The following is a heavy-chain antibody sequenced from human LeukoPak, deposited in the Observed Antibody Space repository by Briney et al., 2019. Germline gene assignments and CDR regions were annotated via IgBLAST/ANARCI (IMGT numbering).Heavy chain of an antibody. D-gene: IGHD1-26*01. CDR3: ARDRVGSYFDY. V-gene: IGHV3-7*01. CDR1: GFTFSNYW. J-gene: IGHJ4*02. Sequence: GGSLRLSCAASGFTFSNYWMSWVRQAPGKGLEWVANIKHNGSEKYYVDSVKGRFTISRDNAKNSLYLQMNNLRAEDTAVYYCARDRVGSYFDYWGQGTLVTVSS. CDR2: IKHNGSEK.